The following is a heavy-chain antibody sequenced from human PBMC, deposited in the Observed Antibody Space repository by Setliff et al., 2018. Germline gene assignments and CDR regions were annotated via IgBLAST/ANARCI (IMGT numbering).Heavy chain of an antibody. D-gene: IGHD6-19*01. Sequence: SETLSHTCTVSGDSMNDNHWTWMRQPPGKGLEWIGYLYYSGNTNYNPSLKSRVTISVDTSKNQFSLRLKSVTAADTAVYYCARGNSRSSVWYVVPHFDYWGQGTLVTVSS. V-gene: IGHV4-59*08. CDR2: LYYSGNT. CDR3: ARGNSRSSVWYVVPHFDY. CDR1: GDSMNDNH. J-gene: IGHJ4*02.